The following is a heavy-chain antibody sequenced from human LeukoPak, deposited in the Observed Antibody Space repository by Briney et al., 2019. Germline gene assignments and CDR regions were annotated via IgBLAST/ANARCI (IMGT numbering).Heavy chain of an antibody. J-gene: IGHJ4*02. CDR2: IKSKTDGGTT. V-gene: IGHV3-15*01. CDR3: TTDEYYDSSGYYYGLEFDY. CDR1: GVTFSNAW. D-gene: IGHD3-22*01. Sequence: PGGSLRLSCAASGVTFSNAWMSWVRQAPGKGLEWVGRIKSKTDGGTTDYVAPVEGRFTISRDDSKNTLYLQMNSLKTEDTAVYYCTTDEYYDSSGYYYGLEFDYWGQGTLVTVSS.